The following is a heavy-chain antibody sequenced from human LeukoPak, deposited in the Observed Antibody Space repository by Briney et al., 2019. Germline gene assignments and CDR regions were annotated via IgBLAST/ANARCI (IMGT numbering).Heavy chain of an antibody. CDR1: GGSISSSSYY. D-gene: IGHD6-13*01. CDR3: ASPGSSSLIT. J-gene: IGHJ4*02. Sequence: SETLSLTCTVSGGSISSSSYYWGWIRQPPGKGLEWIGSIYHSGSTYYNPSLKSRVTISVDTSKNQFSLKLSSVTAADTAVYYCASPGSSSLITWGQGTLVTVSS. CDR2: IYHSGST. V-gene: IGHV4-39*01.